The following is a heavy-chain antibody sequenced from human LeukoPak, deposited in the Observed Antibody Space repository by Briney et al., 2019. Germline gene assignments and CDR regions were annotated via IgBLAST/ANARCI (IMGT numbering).Heavy chain of an antibody. Sequence: GRSLRLSCTASGFTFGDYAMSWVRQAPGKGLEWVGFIRSKAYGGTTEYAASVKGRFTISRDDCKSIAYLQMNSLKTEDTAVYYCTRPPYNWNYGSNGYWGQGTLVTVSS. CDR3: TRPPYNWNYGSNGY. CDR1: GFTFGDYA. J-gene: IGHJ4*02. V-gene: IGHV3-49*04. CDR2: IRSKAYGGTT. D-gene: IGHD1-7*01.